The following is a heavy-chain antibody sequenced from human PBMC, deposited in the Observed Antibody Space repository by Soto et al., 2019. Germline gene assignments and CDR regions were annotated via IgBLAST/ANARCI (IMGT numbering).Heavy chain of an antibody. CDR2: ISGSGGST. CDR1: GFTFSSYA. Sequence: EVQLLESGGGLVQPGGSLRLSCAASGFTFSSYAMSWVRQAPGKGLEWVSAISGSGGSTYYADSVKGRFTISRDNSKNTMYLQMNSLRVEDTAVYYCAKRTYYDFWSGPNLPYYFGYWGQGTLVTVSS. D-gene: IGHD3-3*01. V-gene: IGHV3-23*01. J-gene: IGHJ4*02. CDR3: AKRTYYDFWSGPNLPYYFGY.